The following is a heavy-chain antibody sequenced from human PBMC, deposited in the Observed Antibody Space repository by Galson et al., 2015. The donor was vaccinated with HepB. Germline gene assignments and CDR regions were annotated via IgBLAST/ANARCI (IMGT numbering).Heavy chain of an antibody. J-gene: IGHJ4*02. V-gene: IGHV1-18*01. D-gene: IGHD1-7*01. CDR2: ISAYNGNT. CDR1: GYTFNSYG. CDR3: ARDQGEVHRTATTCTY. Sequence: SVKVSCKASGYTFNSYGINWVRQAPGQGLEWMGWISAYNGNTNYAQKLQDRVTMTTDTSTSTAYMELRRLTSDDTAVYYCARDQGEVHRTATTCTYWGQGTLVTVSS.